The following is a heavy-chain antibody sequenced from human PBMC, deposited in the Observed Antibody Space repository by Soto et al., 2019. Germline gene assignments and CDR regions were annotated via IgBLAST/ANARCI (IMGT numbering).Heavy chain of an antibody. CDR3: AKDIAPAMVDYYYYGMDV. V-gene: IGHV3-43*01. Sequence: GGSLRLSCAASGFTFDDYTMHWVRQAPGKGLEWVSLISWDGGSTYYADSVKGRFTISRDNSKNSLYLQMNSLRTEDTALYYCAKDIAPAMVDYYYYGMDVWGQGTTVTVSS. J-gene: IGHJ6*02. CDR1: GFTFDDYT. CDR2: ISWDGGST. D-gene: IGHD5-18*01.